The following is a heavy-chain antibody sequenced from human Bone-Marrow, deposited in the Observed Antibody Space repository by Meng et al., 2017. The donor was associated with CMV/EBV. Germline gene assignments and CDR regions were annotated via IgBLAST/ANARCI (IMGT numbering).Heavy chain of an antibody. CDR1: GGSISSSSYY. J-gene: IGHJ4*02. D-gene: IGHD2-2*01. CDR2: IYYSGST. V-gene: IGHV4-39*01. Sequence: GSLRLSCTVSGGSISSSSYYWGWIRQPPGKGLEWIGSIYYSGSTYYNPSLKSRVTISVDTSKNQFSLKLSSVTAADTAVYYCARHGGGTYVVPAATDFDYWGQGTLVTVSS. CDR3: ARHGGGTYVVPAATDFDY.